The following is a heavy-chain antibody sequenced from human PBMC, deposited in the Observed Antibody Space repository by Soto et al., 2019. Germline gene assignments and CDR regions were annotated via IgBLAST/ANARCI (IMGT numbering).Heavy chain of an antibody. CDR1: GGSISSGDYY. D-gene: IGHD6-13*01. J-gene: IGHJ5*02. CDR2: IYYSGST. Sequence: PSETLSVTCTVSGGSISSGDYYWSWIRQPPGKGLEWIGYIYYSGSTYYNPSLKSRVTISVDTSKNQFSLKLSSVTAADTAVYYCARERPDGSRLDPWGRGTLVTVSS. CDR3: ARERPDGSRLDP. V-gene: IGHV4-30-4*01.